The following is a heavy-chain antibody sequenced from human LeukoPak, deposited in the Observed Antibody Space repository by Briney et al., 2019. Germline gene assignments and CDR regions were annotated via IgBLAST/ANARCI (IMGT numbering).Heavy chain of an antibody. CDR2: TYYRSKWYN. CDR3: ARQRSYFIS. CDR1: VHRDYLNHAL. Sequence: SQTLSLTCSLCVHRDYLNHALGPWIRQSPSRGLEWLGRTYYRSKWYNDYAVSVKSRITITPDTSKNKLSLQLNTVRLEDTAVYYCARQRSYFISWCRGILVTVSS. V-gene: IGHV6-1*01. D-gene: IGHD6-25*01. J-gene: IGHJ4*02.